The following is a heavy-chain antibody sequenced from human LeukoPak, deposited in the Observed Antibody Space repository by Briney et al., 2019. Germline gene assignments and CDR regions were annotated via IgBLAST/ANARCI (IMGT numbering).Heavy chain of an antibody. Sequence: GGSLRLSCAASGFTSSSYAMHWVRQAPGKGLEWVAVISYDGSNKYYADSVKGRFTISRDNSKNTLYLQMNSLRAEDTAVYYCARASVGYYYYGMDVWGQGTTVTVSS. V-gene: IGHV3-30-3*01. CDR2: ISYDGSNK. J-gene: IGHJ6*02. D-gene: IGHD1-26*01. CDR3: ARASVGYYYYGMDV. CDR1: GFTSSSYA.